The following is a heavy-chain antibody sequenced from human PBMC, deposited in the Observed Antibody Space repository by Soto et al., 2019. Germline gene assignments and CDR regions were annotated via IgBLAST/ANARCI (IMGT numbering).Heavy chain of an antibody. CDR1: GYTFVNYW. D-gene: IGHD5-12*01. CDR3: ARQGLTGGYEYNWFDP. CDR2: INPRESYT. J-gene: IGHJ5*02. Sequence: EVQLVQSGAEVKKPGESLRISCKTSGYTFVNYWISWVRQLPGKGLEWMGRINPRESYTNYSPSFQGHVTISADKSITTAYLQWSSLKASETAMYYCARQGLTGGYEYNWFDPWGQGTLVTVSS. V-gene: IGHV5-10-1*01.